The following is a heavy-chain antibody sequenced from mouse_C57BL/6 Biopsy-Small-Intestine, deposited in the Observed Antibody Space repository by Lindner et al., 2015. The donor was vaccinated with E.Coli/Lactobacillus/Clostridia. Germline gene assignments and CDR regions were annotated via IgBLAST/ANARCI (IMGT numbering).Heavy chain of an antibody. J-gene: IGHJ1*01. V-gene: IGHV14-4*02. CDR1: GYTFNAYY. CDR3: VRVGEPASGMRAFDI. CDR2: INPNSGAT. D-gene: IGHD3-3*01. Sequence: SVKVSCKASGYTFNAYYIHWARQAPGQGLEWMGWINPNSGATNYAQKFQGRVAMTGDTSINTAYMDLSRVTSDDTAVYYCVRVGEPASGMRAFDIWGPGTMVTVSS.